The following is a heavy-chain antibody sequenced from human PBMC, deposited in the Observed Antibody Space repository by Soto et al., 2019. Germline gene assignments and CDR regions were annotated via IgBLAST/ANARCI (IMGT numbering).Heavy chain of an antibody. V-gene: IGHV4-39*01. D-gene: IGHD5-12*01. Sequence: KTSETLSLTCTVSGGSISSSSYYWGWIRQPPGKGLEWIGSIYYSGSTYYNPSLKSRVTISVDTSKNQFSLKLSSVTAADTAVYYCARSGMVATFDYWGQGTLVTVSS. CDR3: ARSGMVATFDY. CDR2: IYYSGST. CDR1: GGSISSSSYY. J-gene: IGHJ4*02.